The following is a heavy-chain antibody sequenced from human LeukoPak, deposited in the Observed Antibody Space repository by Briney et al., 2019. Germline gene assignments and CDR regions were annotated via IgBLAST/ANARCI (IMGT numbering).Heavy chain of an antibody. CDR2: IYHSGST. Sequence: SETLSLTCTVSGYSISSGYYWGWIRQPPGKGLEWIGSIYHSGSTYYNPSLKSRVTISVDTSKNQFSLKLSSVTAADTAVYYCARGRNYDFWSGYLKYYFDYWGQGTLVTVSS. J-gene: IGHJ4*02. V-gene: IGHV4-38-2*02. CDR1: GYSISSGYY. D-gene: IGHD3-3*01. CDR3: ARGRNYDFWSGYLKYYFDY.